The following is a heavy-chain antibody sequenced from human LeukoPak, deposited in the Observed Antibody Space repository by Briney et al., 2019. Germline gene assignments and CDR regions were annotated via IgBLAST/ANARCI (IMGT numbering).Heavy chain of an antibody. D-gene: IGHD3-10*01. CDR1: GFTFSSYA. CDR2: ISGSGGST. CDR3: AKGPRAMVRGADYYFDY. V-gene: IGHV3-23*01. Sequence: GGSLRLSCAASGFTFSSYAMSWVRQAPGKGLEWVSAISGSGGSTYYADSVKGRFTISRDNSKNTLYLQMNSLRAEDTAVYYCAKGPRAMVRGADYYFDYWGQGTLVTVSS. J-gene: IGHJ4*02.